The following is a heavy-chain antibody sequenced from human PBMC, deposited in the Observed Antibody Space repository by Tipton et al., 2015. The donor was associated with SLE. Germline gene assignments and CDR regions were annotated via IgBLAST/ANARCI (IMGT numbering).Heavy chain of an antibody. Sequence: SLRLSCAASGFTLNNDWMHWVRQAPGKGLVWVSRIKPDGRTINYADVVKGRFTISRDSAENTLYLHLNSLRAEDSAVYYCTRASLCSGGSCSLGVLDNWGQGTLVTVSS. V-gene: IGHV3-74*01. CDR3: TRASLCSGGSCSLGVLDN. D-gene: IGHD2-15*01. J-gene: IGHJ4*02. CDR2: IKPDGRTI. CDR1: GFTLNNDW.